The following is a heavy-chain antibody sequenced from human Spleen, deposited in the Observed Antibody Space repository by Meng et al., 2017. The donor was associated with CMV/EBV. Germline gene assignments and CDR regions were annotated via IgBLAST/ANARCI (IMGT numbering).Heavy chain of an antibody. D-gene: IGHD1-26*01. CDR2: ISSGSDHI. CDR1: GFTFNTYT. V-gene: IGHV3-21*01. CDR3: ARDTRHGSQDL. J-gene: IGHJ5*02. Sequence: GESLKISCAASGFTFNTYTINWVRQAPGKGLEWVSAISSGSDHIYYADSVRGRFAISRDNAKNSVFLQMNSLRAEDMAVYYCARDTRHGSQDLWGHGTLVTVSS.